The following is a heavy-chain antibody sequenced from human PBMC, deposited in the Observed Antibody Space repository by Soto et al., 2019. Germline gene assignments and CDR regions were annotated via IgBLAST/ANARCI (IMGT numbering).Heavy chain of an antibody. CDR3: ARLGWLYYFDY. Sequence: QLQLQESGPGLVKPSETLSLTCTVSGGSISSSSYYWGWIRQPPGKGLEWIGSIYYSGSTYYNPSLKSRVTISVDTSKNQFSLKLSSVTAADTAVYYCARLGWLYYFDYWGQGTLVTVSP. D-gene: IGHD3-10*01. CDR2: IYYSGST. V-gene: IGHV4-39*01. CDR1: GGSISSSSYY. J-gene: IGHJ4*02.